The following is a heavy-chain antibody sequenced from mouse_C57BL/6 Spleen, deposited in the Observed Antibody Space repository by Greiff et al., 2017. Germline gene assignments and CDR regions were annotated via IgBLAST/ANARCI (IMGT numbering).Heavy chain of an antibody. D-gene: IGHD3-2*02. V-gene: IGHV1-66*01. CDR2: IYPGSGNT. J-gene: IGHJ3*01. Sequence: VQLKESGPELVKPGASVKISCKASGYSFTSYYIHWVKQRPGQGLEWIGWIYPGSGNTKYNEKFKGKATLTADTSSSTAYMQLSSLTSEDSAVYYCARGGYVGGFAYWGQGTLVTVSA. CDR3: ARGGYVGGFAY. CDR1: GYSFTSYY.